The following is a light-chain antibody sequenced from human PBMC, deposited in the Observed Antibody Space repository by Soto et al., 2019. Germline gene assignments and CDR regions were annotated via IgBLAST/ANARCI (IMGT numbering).Light chain of an antibody. J-gene: IGKJ2*01. V-gene: IGKV1-8*01. Sequence: AIRMTQSPSSLSASTGDRVTITCRASQGISSYLAWYQQKPGKAPKLLLYAASTLHSGVPSRFSGSGSGTDFTLTISCLQSEDFANYYCQQYYSYPRTFGQGTKLEIK. CDR3: QQYYSYPRT. CDR2: AAS. CDR1: QGISSY.